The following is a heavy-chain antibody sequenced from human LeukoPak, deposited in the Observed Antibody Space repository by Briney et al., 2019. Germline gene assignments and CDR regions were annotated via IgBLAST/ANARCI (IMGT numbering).Heavy chain of an antibody. J-gene: IGHJ3*02. V-gene: IGHV4-39*01. CDR3: ASTYYDFWSGYPYAFDI. CDR1: GGSISSSSYY. Sequence: SETLSLTCTVSGGSISSSSYYWGWIRQPPGKGLEWIVSIYYSGSTYYNPSLKSRVTISVDTSKNQFSLKLSSVTAADTAVYYCASTYYDFWSGYPYAFDIWGQGTMVTVSS. D-gene: IGHD3-3*01. CDR2: IYYSGST.